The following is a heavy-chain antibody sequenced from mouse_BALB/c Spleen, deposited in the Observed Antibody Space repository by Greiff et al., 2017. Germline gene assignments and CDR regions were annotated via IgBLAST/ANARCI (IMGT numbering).Heavy chain of an antibody. J-gene: IGHJ2*01. CDR2: IYPGSGST. Sequence: VQLQQPGAELVKPGTSVKLSCKASGYNFTSYWINWVKLRPGQGLEWIGDIYPGSGSTNYNEKFKSKATLTVDTSSSTAYMQLSSLASEDSALYYCVTRYGYDTGARAFAYWGQGTTLTVSS. CDR3: VTRYGYDTGARAFAY. CDR1: GYNFTSYW. V-gene: IGHV1-55*01. D-gene: IGHD2-14*01.